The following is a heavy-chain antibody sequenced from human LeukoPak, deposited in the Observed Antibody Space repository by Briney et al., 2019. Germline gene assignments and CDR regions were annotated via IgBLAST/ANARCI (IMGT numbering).Heavy chain of an antibody. CDR2: INHSGST. Sequence: PSETLSLTCAVYGGSFSGYYWSWIRQPPGQGLEWFGEINHSGSTNYNPSLKSRVTISVDTSKNQFSLKLSSVTAADTAVYYCARRFIAAAGTGLHGGWFDPWGQGTLVTVSS. D-gene: IGHD6-13*01. CDR1: GGSFSGYY. J-gene: IGHJ5*02. CDR3: ARRFIAAAGTGLHGGWFDP. V-gene: IGHV4-34*01.